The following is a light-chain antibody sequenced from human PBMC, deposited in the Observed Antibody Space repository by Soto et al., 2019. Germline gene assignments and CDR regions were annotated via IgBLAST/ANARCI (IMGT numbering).Light chain of an antibody. CDR2: DVS. CDR3: CSYAGSYTLV. V-gene: IGLV2-11*01. CDR1: SRDVGGYNY. Sequence: QSALTQPRSVSGSPGKSVTISCTGTSRDVGGYNYVSWYQQHPGKAPKLMIYDVSKRPSGVPDRFSGSKSGNTASLTISGLQAEDEADYYCCSYAGSYTLVFGGGTKVTVL. J-gene: IGLJ2*01.